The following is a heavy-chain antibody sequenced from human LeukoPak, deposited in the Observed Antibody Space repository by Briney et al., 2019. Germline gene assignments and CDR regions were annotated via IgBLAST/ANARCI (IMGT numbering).Heavy chain of an antibody. Sequence: GGSLRLSCAASGFTLSNAWMSWVRQAPGKGLEWVGRIKSKADGGTTDFAAPVKGRFTISRDDSKNALYLQMNSLKTEDTAVYYCTTGITMVRGVIHLIDYWGQGTLVTVSS. J-gene: IGHJ4*02. V-gene: IGHV3-15*01. CDR1: GFTLSNAW. D-gene: IGHD3-10*01. CDR2: IKSKADGGTT. CDR3: TTGITMVRGVIHLIDY.